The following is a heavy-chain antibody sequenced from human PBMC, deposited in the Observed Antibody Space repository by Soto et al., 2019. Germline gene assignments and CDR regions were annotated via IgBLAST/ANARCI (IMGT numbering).Heavy chain of an antibody. Sequence: QVELVQSGAEVEKPGAAVRISCKTSGYTFTAYYIHCVRQAPGQGLEWVGWINPNSGVANYAQKCKGRVTMTRDTSISTVYMELTKMRSEDTTIYYCARQGSGSEYPQYFYYGMDVWGQGTTAAASS. D-gene: IGHD5-12*01. J-gene: IGHJ6*02. CDR1: GYTFTAYY. CDR2: INPNSGVA. V-gene: IGHV1-2*02. CDR3: ARQGSGSEYPQYFYYGMDV.